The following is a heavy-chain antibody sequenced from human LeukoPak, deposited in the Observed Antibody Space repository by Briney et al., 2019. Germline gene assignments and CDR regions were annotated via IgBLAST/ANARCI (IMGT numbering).Heavy chain of an antibody. J-gene: IGHJ4*02. CDR1: GYTFTSYY. V-gene: IGHV1-46*01. Sequence: WASVKVSCKASGYTFTSYYMHWVRQAPGQGLEWMGIINPSGGSTSYAQKFQGRVTMTRDTSTSTVYMELSSLRSEDTAVYYCARAPGPIYDILTGYYFDNWGQGTLVTVSS. CDR2: INPSGGST. CDR3: ARAPGPIYDILTGYYFDN. D-gene: IGHD3-9*01.